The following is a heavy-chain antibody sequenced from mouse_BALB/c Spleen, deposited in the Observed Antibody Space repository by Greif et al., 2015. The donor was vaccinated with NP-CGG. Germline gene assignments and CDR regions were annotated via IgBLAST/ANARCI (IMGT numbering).Heavy chain of an antibody. J-gene: IGHJ1*01. Sequence: EVKLVESGPELVKPGASVKMSCKASGYTFTSYVMHWVKQKPGQGLEWIGYINPYNDGTKYNEKFKGKATLTSDKSSSTAYMELSSLTSEDSAVYYCARRLGRGYFDVWGAGTTVTVSS. D-gene: IGHD4-1*01. CDR3: ARRLGRGYFDV. V-gene: IGHV1-14*01. CDR2: INPYNDGT. CDR1: GYTFTSYV.